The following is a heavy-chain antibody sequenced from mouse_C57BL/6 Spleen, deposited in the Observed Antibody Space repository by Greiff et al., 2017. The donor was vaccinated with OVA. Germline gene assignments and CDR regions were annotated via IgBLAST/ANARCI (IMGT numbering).Heavy chain of an antibody. V-gene: IGHV5-4*01. D-gene: IGHD1-1*01. CDR1: GFTFSSYA. CDR3: AKDGDGSSDGWYYDV. J-gene: IGHJ1*03. CDR2: ISDGGSYT. Sequence: DVMLVESGGGLVKPGGSLKLSCAASGFTFSSYAMSWVRQTPEKRLAWVATISDGGSYTYYPDNVKGRFTISRDNAKNNLYLQLSHLKSEDTAMYYGAKDGDGSSDGWYYDVWGTGTTVTVAS.